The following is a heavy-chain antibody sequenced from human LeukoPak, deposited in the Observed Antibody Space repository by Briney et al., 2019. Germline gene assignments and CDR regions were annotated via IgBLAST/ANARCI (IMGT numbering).Heavy chain of an antibody. Sequence: GASVKVSCKASGYTFTSYGISWVQQAPGQGLEWMGWISAYNGNTNYAQKLQGRVTMTTDTSTSTAYMELRSLRSDDTAVYYCARPGGSGSYYKSAFDIWGQGTMVTVSS. CDR1: GYTFTSYG. CDR3: ARPGGSGSYYKSAFDI. J-gene: IGHJ3*02. D-gene: IGHD3-10*01. V-gene: IGHV1-18*01. CDR2: ISAYNGNT.